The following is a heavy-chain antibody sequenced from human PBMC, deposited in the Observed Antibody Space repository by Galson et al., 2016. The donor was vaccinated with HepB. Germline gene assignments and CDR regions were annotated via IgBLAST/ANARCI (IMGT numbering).Heavy chain of an antibody. CDR1: GASISSSDW. V-gene: IGHV4-4*02. D-gene: IGHD3-16*01. CDR2: IYHSGSN. J-gene: IGHJ4*02. Sequence: SETLSLTCAVSGASISSSDWWSWVRQPPGKGLEWIGEIYHSGSNNYKPSLKSRVTISVDKSKNQFSLKRSSMTAADTAVYYGARTYYGFIGPPDDWGQGTLVTVSS. CDR3: ARTYYGFIGPPDD.